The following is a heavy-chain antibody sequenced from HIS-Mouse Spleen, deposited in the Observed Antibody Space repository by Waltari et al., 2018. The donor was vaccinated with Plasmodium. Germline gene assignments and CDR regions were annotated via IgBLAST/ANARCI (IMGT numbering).Heavy chain of an antibody. CDR1: GFTFRSFG. Sequence: QVQLVESGGGVVQPGWSLSLSCAASGFTFRSFGLHWVRQAPGKGLEWGAVISYDGSNKYYADSVKGRFTISRDNSKNTLYLQMNSLRAEDTAVYYCAKDRRSSSWYVDYWGQGTLVTVSS. CDR3: AKDRRSSSWYVDY. CDR2: ISYDGSNK. J-gene: IGHJ4*02. D-gene: IGHD6-13*01. V-gene: IGHV3-30*18.